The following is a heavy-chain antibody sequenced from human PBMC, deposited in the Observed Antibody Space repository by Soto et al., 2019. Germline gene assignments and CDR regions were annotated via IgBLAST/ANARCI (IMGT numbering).Heavy chain of an antibody. D-gene: IGHD3-22*01. CDR3: AREPRMIASPIDY. V-gene: IGHV4-31*03. CDR1: GGSISSGGYY. CDR2: IYYSGST. J-gene: IGHJ4*02. Sequence: SETLSLTCTVSGGSISSGGYYWSWIRQHPGKGLEWIGYIYYSGSTYYNPSLKSRVTISVDTSKNQFSLKLSSVTAADTAVYYCAREPRMIASPIDYWGQGTLVTVSS.